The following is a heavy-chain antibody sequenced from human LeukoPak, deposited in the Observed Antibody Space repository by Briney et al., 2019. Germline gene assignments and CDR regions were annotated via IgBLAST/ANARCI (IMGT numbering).Heavy chain of an antibody. CDR3: ARVPNYYDSSGYPPGFDY. D-gene: IGHD3-22*01. J-gene: IGHJ4*02. V-gene: IGHV3-21*01. CDR2: ISSSSSYI. CDR1: GFSFSIYA. Sequence: NPGGSLRLSCVASGFSFSIYAMSWVRQAPGKGLEWVSSISSSSSYIYYADSVKGRFTISRDNAKNSLYLQMNSLRAEDTAVYYCARVPNYYDSSGYPPGFDYWGQGTLVTVSS.